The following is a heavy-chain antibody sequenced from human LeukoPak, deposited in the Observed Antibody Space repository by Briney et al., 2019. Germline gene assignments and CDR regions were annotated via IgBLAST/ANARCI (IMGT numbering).Heavy chain of an antibody. Sequence: PGGSLRLSCAASGFTFSSYSMNWVRQAPGKGLEWVSSISSSSSYIYYADSVKGRFTISRDNAKNSLYLQMNSLRAEDTAVYYCARVSGYSYGYYFDYWGQETLVTVSS. CDR2: ISSSSSYI. CDR3: ARVSGYSYGYYFDY. V-gene: IGHV3-21*01. D-gene: IGHD5-18*01. J-gene: IGHJ4*02. CDR1: GFTFSSYS.